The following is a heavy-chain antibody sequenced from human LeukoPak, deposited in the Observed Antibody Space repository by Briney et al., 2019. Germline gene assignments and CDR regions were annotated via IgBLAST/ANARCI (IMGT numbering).Heavy chain of an antibody. J-gene: IGHJ4*02. D-gene: IGHD4-11*01. CDR1: GGSISSYY. CDR3: ARDDDYSTFDY. CDR2: IYYSGST. Sequence: SETLSPTCTVSGGSISSYYWSWIRQPPGKGLEWIGYIYYSGSTNYNPSLKSRVTISVDTSKNQFSLKLSSVTAADTAVYYCARDDDYSTFDYWGQGTLVTVSS. V-gene: IGHV4-59*01.